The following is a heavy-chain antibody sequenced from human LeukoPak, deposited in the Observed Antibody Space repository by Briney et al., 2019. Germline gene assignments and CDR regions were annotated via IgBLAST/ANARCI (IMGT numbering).Heavy chain of an antibody. J-gene: IGHJ4*02. CDR2: ISGSGGST. CDR1: GFTFSSYS. Sequence: GGSLRLSCAASGFTFSSYSMNWVRQAPGKGLEWVSGISGSGGSTDYADSVKGRFTISRDNSKNTLYLQMNSLRVEDTAVYYCAKDPGYQVVYCFDYWGQGTLVTVSS. D-gene: IGHD2-2*01. V-gene: IGHV3-23*01. CDR3: AKDPGYQVVYCFDY.